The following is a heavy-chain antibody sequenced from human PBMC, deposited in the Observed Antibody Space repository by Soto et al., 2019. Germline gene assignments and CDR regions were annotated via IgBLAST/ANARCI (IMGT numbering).Heavy chain of an antibody. V-gene: IGHV3-30-3*01. D-gene: IGHD2-2*01. Sequence: GGSLRLSCAASGFTFSSYAMHWVRQAPGKGLEWVAVISYDGSNKYYADSVKGRFTISRDNSKNTLYLQMNSLRAEDTAVYYCAREYHEIVLVPAAIHYYYYGMDVWGQGTTVTVSS. CDR1: GFTFSSYA. J-gene: IGHJ6*02. CDR2: ISYDGSNK. CDR3: AREYHEIVLVPAAIHYYYYGMDV.